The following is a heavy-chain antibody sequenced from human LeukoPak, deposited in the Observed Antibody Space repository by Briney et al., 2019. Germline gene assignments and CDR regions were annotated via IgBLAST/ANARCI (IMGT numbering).Heavy chain of an antibody. CDR2: INYGGRT. CDR3: AVGRSY. J-gene: IGHJ4*02. CDR1: GGSFNGYY. V-gene: IGHV4-34*01. Sequence: SETLSLTCAVYGGSFNGYYCSWIRQAPGKGLEWIGEINYGGRTSYNPSLKSRVTISLDTTKNQFSLNLTSVTAADTAVYYCAVGRSYWGQGNLVTVSS.